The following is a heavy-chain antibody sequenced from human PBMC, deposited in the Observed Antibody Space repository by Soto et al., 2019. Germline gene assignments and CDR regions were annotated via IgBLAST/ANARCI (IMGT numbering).Heavy chain of an antibody. Sequence: EVQLVESGGGLVQPGGSLRLSCAASGFTFSSYWMHWVRQAPGKGLVWVSRINSDGSSTSYADSVKGRFTISRDNAKNTLYLQMNSLIAEDTAVYYCARGSNYDFWSGPSYYGMDVWGQGTTVTVSS. CDR3: ARGSNYDFWSGPSYYGMDV. CDR2: INSDGSST. D-gene: IGHD3-3*01. CDR1: GFTFSSYW. V-gene: IGHV3-74*01. J-gene: IGHJ6*02.